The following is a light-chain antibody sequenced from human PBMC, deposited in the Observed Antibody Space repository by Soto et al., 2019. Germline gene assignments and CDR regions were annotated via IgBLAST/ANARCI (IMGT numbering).Light chain of an antibody. V-gene: IGKV1-5*03. CDR3: QQYNDYQYI. J-gene: IGKJ2*01. Sequence: DIQMTQSPSTLSASVGDRVTITCRASQSISTWLAWYQQKPGKAPKLLIYKAINLQSGVPSRFSGSGSGTEFSLPISSLQPDDFATYYCQQYNDYQYIFGQGTKLEMK. CDR1: QSISTW. CDR2: KAI.